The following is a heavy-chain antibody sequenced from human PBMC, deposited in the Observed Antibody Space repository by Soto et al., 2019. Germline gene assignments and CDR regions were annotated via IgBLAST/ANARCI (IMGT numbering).Heavy chain of an antibody. J-gene: IGHJ6*03. CDR1: GFPLSSYA. V-gene: IGHV3-23*01. CDR2: IPGSAGST. D-gene: IGHD6-19*01. Sequence: HPGGSLRLSCVASGFPLSSYAMNWVRRAPGKGLEWVSTIPGSAGSTNYADSVKGRFTISRDNAKNTLYPQMDSLRVEDTAVYYCAKAGCSSCNFYYYMDVWGKGTTVTVSS. CDR3: AKAGCSSCNFYYYMDV.